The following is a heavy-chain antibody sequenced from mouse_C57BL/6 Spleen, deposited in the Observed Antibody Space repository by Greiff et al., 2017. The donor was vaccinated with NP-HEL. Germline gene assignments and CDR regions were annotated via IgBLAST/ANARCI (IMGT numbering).Heavy chain of an antibody. Sequence: QVQLQQPGAELVKPGASVKLSCKASGYTFTSYWMQWVKQRPGQGLEWIGEIDPSDSYTNYNQKFKGKATLTVDTSSSTAYMQLSSLTSEDSAVYYCARRGKWDRGIDYWGQGTSLTVSS. D-gene: IGHD4-1*02. V-gene: IGHV1-50*01. J-gene: IGHJ2*02. CDR1: GYTFTSYW. CDR2: IDPSDSYT. CDR3: ARRGKWDRGIDY.